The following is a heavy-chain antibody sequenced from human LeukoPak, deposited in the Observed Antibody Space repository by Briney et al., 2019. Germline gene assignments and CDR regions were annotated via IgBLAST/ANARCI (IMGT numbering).Heavy chain of an antibody. CDR2: IYPGDSDT. CDR1: GYSFTSYW. CDR3: ARTPLLWFGEGYYFDY. V-gene: IGHV5-51*01. Sequence: GESLKISRKGSGYSFTSYWIGWVRQMPGKGLEWMGIIYPGDSDTRYSPSFQGQVTISADKSISTAYLQWSSLKASDTAMYYCARTPLLWFGEGYYFDYWGQGTLVTVSS. D-gene: IGHD3-10*01. J-gene: IGHJ4*02.